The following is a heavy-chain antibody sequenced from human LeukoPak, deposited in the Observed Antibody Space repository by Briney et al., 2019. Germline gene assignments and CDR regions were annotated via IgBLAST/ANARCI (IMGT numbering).Heavy chain of an antibody. V-gene: IGHV1-8*01. CDR2: MSPNSGNT. CDR3: ARARGAPYRHPFVERIAPYYFDD. Sequence: GASVKVSCKSSGYNFNTYDINWVRQTGGQGLEWMGWMSPNSGNTAYAQKFQGRVTMSRNTSIATVYMEVNSLTSDDTAVYFCARARGAPYRHPFVERIAPYYFDDWGQGTLVTVSS. J-gene: IGHJ4*02. D-gene: IGHD2-21*01. CDR1: GYNFNTYD.